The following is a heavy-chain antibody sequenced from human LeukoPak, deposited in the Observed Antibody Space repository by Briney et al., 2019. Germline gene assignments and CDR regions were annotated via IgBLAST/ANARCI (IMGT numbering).Heavy chain of an antibody. CDR1: GGSFSGYY. CDR2: INHSGST. CDR3: ARGGLRLGELSPVDY. D-gene: IGHD3-16*02. V-gene: IGHV4-34*01. Sequence: PSETLSLTCAVYGGSFSGYYWSWIRQPPGKGLEWIGEINHSGSTNYNPSLKSRVTISVDTSKNQFSLKLSSVTAADTAVYYCARGGLRLGELSPVDYWGQGTLVTVSS. J-gene: IGHJ4*02.